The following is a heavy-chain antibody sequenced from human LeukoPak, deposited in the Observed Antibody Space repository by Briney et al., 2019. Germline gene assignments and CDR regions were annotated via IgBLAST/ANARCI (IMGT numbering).Heavy chain of an antibody. Sequence: PGGSLRLSCAASGFTFSSYGMHWVRQAPGKGLEWVAFIRYDGSNKYYADSVKGRFTISRDNSKNTLYLQMNSLRAEDTAVYYCAKDVQGYCSSTSCYLTENWFDPWGQGTLVTVSS. CDR2: IRYDGSNK. J-gene: IGHJ5*02. V-gene: IGHV3-30*02. CDR3: AKDVQGYCSSTSCYLTENWFDP. D-gene: IGHD2-2*01. CDR1: GFTFSSYG.